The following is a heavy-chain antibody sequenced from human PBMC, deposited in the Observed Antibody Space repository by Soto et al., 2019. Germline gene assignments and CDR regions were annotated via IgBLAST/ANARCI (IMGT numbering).Heavy chain of an antibody. V-gene: IGHV5-51*01. CDR3: ARPYGRSYAMDV. CDR2: IYPSDSDT. D-gene: IGHD2-15*01. CDR1: GYSFTTYW. Sequence: PGESLKISCNGSGYSFTTYWIAWVRQMPGKGLEWMGIIYPSDSDTRYSPSFQGQVTISADKSISTAYLQWSSLKASDTATYYCARPYGRSYAMDVWGQGTTVTVSS. J-gene: IGHJ6*02.